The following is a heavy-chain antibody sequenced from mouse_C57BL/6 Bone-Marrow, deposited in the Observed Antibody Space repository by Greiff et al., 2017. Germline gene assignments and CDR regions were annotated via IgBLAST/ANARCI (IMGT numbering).Heavy chain of an antibody. CDR3: TSITTVVAFDY. CDR2: IDPEDGDT. Sequence: VQLQQSGAELVRPGASVKLSCTASGFNIKDYYMHWVKQRPEQGLEWIGRIDPEDGDTEYAPKFPGKATMTADTSSNTAYRQLTSLSSEDTAVYYCTSITTVVAFDYWGQGTTLTVSS. D-gene: IGHD1-1*01. CDR1: GFNIKDYY. J-gene: IGHJ2*01. V-gene: IGHV14-1*01.